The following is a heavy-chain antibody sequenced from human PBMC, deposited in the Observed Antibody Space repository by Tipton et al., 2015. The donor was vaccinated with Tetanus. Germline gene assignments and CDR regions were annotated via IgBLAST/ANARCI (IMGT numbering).Heavy chain of an antibody. J-gene: IGHJ6*02. V-gene: IGHV4-59*08. CDR2: IYYSGST. CDR1: GGSISSYY. D-gene: IGHD2/OR15-2a*01. CDR3: ARHGGMTTSVRDYYYGMDV. Sequence: TLSLTCAVYGGSISSYYWSWIRQPPGKGLEWIGYIYYSGSTNYNPSLKSRVTISVDTSKNQFSLKLSSVTAADTAVYYCARHGGMTTSVRDYYYGMDVWGQGTTVTVSS.